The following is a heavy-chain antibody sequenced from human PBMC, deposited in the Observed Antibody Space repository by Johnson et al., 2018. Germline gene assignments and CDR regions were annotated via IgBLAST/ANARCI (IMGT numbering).Heavy chain of an antibody. D-gene: IGHD5-12*01. J-gene: IGHJ6*02. CDR2: IIPIFGTA. Sequence: QVQLVQSGAEVKKPGASVKVSCKASGYTFTSYGISWVRQAPGQGLEWMGGIIPIFGTANYAQKFQGRVTITADESTSTDYMELSSLRSEDTALYYCAKAQVLVATIYYYGMDVWGQGTTVTVYS. CDR3: AKAQVLVATIYYYGMDV. CDR1: GYTFTSYG. V-gene: IGHV1-69*13.